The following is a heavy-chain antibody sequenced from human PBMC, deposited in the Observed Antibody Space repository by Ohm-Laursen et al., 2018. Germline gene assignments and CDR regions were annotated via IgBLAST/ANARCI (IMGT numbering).Heavy chain of an antibody. CDR2: ISYDGSNK. D-gene: IGHD3-9*01. CDR1: GFTFSSYG. V-gene: IGHV3-30*18. CDR3: AKGGTMTGTYRWFDY. J-gene: IGHJ5*01. Sequence: SLRLSCSASGFTFSSYGMHWVRQAPGKGLEWVAVISYDGSNKYYADSVKGRSTISRDNSKNTLYLQMNSLRAEDTAVYYCAKGGTMTGTYRWFDYWGQGTLVTVSS.